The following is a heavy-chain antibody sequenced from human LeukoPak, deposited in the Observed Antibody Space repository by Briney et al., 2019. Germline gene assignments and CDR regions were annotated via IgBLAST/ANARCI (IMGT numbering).Heavy chain of an antibody. J-gene: IGHJ4*02. V-gene: IGHV3-13*01. CDR1: GFIFNNYA. Sequence: GGSLRLSCAASGFIFNNYAMHWVRQPSGRGLEWVSAFGTAGDTYYPDSVKGRFTISRDNAKNSLYLQMNSLTVGDTAVYYCARHRGISTRDFEYWGQGTLVTVSS. CDR3: ARHRGISTRDFEY. CDR2: FGTAGDT. D-gene: IGHD3-16*01.